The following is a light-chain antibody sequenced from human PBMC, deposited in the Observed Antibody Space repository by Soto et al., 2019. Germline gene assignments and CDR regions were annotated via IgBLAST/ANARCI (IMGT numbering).Light chain of an antibody. V-gene: IGLV1-44*01. CDR3: AAWDDSLNGHV. J-gene: IGLJ1*01. CDR2: TNY. Sequence: QSALTQPPSASGTPGQRVTISCSGSSSNIGTNPVNWYQQLPGTAPKLLIYTNYQRPSGVPDRFSGSKSGTSASLAICGLQSEDEADYYCAAWDDSLNGHVFGTGTKVTVL. CDR1: SSNIGTNP.